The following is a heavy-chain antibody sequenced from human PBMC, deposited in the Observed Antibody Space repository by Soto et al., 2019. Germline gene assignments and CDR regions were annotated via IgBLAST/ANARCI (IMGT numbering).Heavy chain of an antibody. CDR1: GYTFTSDL. CDR3: ARGAYDYSNHNFDY. V-gene: IGHV1-18*01. D-gene: IGHD4-4*01. CDR2: ISAYNGNT. J-gene: IGHJ4*02. Sequence: AALKVYCKGAGYTFTSDLISWVRQAPGQGLEWMGWISAYNGNTNYAQKLQGRVTMTTDTSTSTAYMELRSLRSDDTAVYYCARGAYDYSNHNFDYWGQGTLVTVSS.